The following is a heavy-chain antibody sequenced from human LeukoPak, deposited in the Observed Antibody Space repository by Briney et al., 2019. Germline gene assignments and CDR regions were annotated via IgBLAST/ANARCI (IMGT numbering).Heavy chain of an antibody. CDR2: INPNSGGT. J-gene: IGHJ5*02. D-gene: IGHD6-6*01. CDR3: ARRRVRALVFDP. V-gene: IGHV1-2*02. Sequence: ASVKVSCKASGYTFAGYYMHWVRQAPGQGLEWMGWINPNSGGTNYAQKFQGRVTMTRDTSISTAYMELSRLRSDDTAVYYCARRRVRALVFDPWGQGTLVTVSS. CDR1: GYTFAGYY.